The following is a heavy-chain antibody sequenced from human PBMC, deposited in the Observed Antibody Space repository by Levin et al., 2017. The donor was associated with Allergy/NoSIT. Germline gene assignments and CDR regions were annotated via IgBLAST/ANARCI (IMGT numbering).Heavy chain of an antibody. CDR2: MNPNSGNT. D-gene: IGHD3-16*01. Sequence: ASVKVSCKASGYTFTSYDINWVRQATGQGLEWMGWMNPNSGNTGYAQKFQGRVTMTRNTSISTAYMELSSLRSEDTAVYYCARGKGFGEVTIGNYWYFDLWGRGTLVTVSS. V-gene: IGHV1-8*01. J-gene: IGHJ2*01. CDR3: ARGKGFGEVTIGNYWYFDL. CDR1: GYTFTSYD.